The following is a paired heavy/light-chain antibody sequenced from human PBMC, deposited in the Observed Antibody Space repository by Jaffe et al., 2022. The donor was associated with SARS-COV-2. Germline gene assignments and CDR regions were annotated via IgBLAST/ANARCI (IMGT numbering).Light chain of an antibody. CDR1: ALPKQY. V-gene: IGLV3-25*03. J-gene: IGLJ3*02. Sequence: SYELTQPPSVSVSPGQTARITCSGDALPKQYAYWYQQKPGQAPMLVIYKDSERPSGIPERFSGSSSGTTVTLTISGVQAEDEADYYCQSADSSGVVFGGGTKLTVL. CDR2: KDS. CDR3: QSADSSGVV.
Heavy chain of an antibody. CDR1: GFTFNNAW. Sequence: EVRLVESGGGLVKPGGSLRLSCAASGFTFNNAWMSWVRQAPGKGLEWVGRIKSKSDGERTDYAAPVKGRFTISRDDSKDKLYLQMNSLRTEDTAVYYCSTTPRTLAAAEYSQHWGRGTLVTVSS. J-gene: IGHJ1*01. D-gene: IGHD2-15*01. CDR2: IKSKSDGERT. CDR3: STTPRTLAAAEYSQH. V-gene: IGHV3-15*01.